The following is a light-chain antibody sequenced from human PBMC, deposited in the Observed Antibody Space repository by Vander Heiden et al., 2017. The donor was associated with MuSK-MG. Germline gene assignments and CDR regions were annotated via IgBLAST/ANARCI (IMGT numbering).Light chain of an antibody. V-gene: IGKV3-20*01. CDR1: QSVSSSF. J-gene: IGKJ4*01. CDR3: QQYGNSPT. Sequence: IVLTQSPGTLSLSPGERATLSCRASQSVSSSFLSWYQQKPGQAPRLLIYGASSRATGIPDRFSGSGSGTDFTLTISRLEPEDFALYYFQQYGNSPTFGGGTKVEI. CDR2: GAS.